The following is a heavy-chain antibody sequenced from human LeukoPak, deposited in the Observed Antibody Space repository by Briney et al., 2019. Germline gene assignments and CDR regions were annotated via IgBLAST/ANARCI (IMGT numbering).Heavy chain of an antibody. CDR2: ISGSGGST. CDR1: GFTFSSYA. V-gene: IGHV3-23*01. J-gene: IGHJ3*02. Sequence: PGGSLRLSCAASGFTFSSYAMSWVRQAPGKGLEWVSAISGSGGSTYYADSVKGRFTISRDNSKNTLYLQMNSLRAEDTAAYYCAAGFDSSGYYWGNAFDIWGQGTMVTVSS. CDR3: AAGFDSSGYYWGNAFDI. D-gene: IGHD3-22*01.